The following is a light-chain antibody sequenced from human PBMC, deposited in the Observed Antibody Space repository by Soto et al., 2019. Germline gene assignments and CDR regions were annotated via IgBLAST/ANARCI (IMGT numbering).Light chain of an antibody. J-gene: IGKJ2*01. V-gene: IGKV3-20*01. CDR1: QSVSSNN. CDR2: GAS. CDR3: QQYGSSPQT. Sequence: DIVLTQSPGTLSLSPGERATLSCRASQSVSSNNLAWLRQKPGQAPRLLIYGASSRATGIPDRFTGSGSGTDFTLTISRLEPEDFAVYYCQQYGSSPQTFGQGTKLEIK.